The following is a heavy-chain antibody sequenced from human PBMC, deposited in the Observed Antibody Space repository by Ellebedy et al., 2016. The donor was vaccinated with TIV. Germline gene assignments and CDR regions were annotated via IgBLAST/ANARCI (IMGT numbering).Heavy chain of an antibody. CDR3: ARENGYSRFDY. CDR2: ISYDGSNK. D-gene: IGHD6-13*01. CDR1: GFTFSIYW. Sequence: GESLKISCAASGFTFSIYWMSWVRQAPGKGLEWVAVISYDGSNKYYADSVKGRFTISRDNSKNTLYLQMNSLRAEDTAVYYCARENGYSRFDYWGQGTLVTVSS. J-gene: IGHJ4*02. V-gene: IGHV3-30-3*01.